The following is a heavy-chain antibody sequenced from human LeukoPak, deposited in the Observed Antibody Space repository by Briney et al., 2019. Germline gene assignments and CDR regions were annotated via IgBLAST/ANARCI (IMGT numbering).Heavy chain of an antibody. CDR2: ISGSGGST. J-gene: IGHJ3*02. D-gene: IGHD6-19*01. CDR3: AKEIAVADDKAFDI. CDR1: GFSFNTYA. V-gene: IGHV3-23*01. Sequence: GGSLRLSCAASGFSFNTYAMTWVRQAPGKGLEWVSAISGSGGSTYYADSVKGRFTISRDNSKNTLYLQMNSLRAEDTAVYYCAKEIAVADDKAFDIWGQGTMVTVSS.